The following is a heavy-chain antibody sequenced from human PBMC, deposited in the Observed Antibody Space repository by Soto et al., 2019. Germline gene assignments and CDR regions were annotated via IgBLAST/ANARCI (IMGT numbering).Heavy chain of an antibody. CDR2: IYASGST. D-gene: IGHD5-12*01. Sequence: PSETLSLTCTVSGGSISSHYWSWIRQPAGRGLEWIGRIYASGSTNYNPSLKSRVTMSLDTSRNQFSLKLTSVTAADTAMYYCARAGGYEVQGSNWFGRWGRGILVTVSS. CDR1: GGSISSHY. J-gene: IGHJ5*02. CDR3: ARAGGYEVQGSNWFGR. V-gene: IGHV4-4*07.